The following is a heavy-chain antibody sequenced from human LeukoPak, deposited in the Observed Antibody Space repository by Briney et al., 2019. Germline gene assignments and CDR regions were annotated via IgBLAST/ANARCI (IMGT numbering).Heavy chain of an antibody. V-gene: IGHV3-7*01. Sequence: GSPRLSSAESVFTFRIYWMSSVCPAPGGGQESVSNINQYGNDTYYMESVKRRCTISRDNDKNSLYLQMNSLRVEDTAVYYCARYDLLIKGSWRNYYIDYWGQGTLVTVSS. CDR1: VFTFRIYW. CDR2: INQYGNDT. D-gene: IGHD3-10*01. CDR3: ARYDLLIKGSWRNYYIDY. J-gene: IGHJ4*02.